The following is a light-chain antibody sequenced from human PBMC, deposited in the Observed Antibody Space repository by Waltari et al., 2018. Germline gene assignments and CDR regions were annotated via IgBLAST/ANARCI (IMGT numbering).Light chain of an antibody. CDR2: TAS. Sequence: DIQMTQSPSSLSASVGDRVTITCRASRTISIYLNWYQQKPGKAPKLLIYTASTLQPGVPSRFSGSGSGTDFTLTISSLQPEDFATYYCQQYYSYPVTFGPGTKVEIK. J-gene: IGKJ3*01. V-gene: IGKV1-39*01. CDR1: RTISIY. CDR3: QQYYSYPVT.